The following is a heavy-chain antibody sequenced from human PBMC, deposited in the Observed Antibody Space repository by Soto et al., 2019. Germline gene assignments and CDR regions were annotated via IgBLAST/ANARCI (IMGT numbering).Heavy chain of an antibody. Sequence: QSGGSLRLSCAASGFTFSDSWMTWVRQAPGKGLEWVANMNQDGSEKYYEDSVQGRFTISRGNAKYSLSLQMNSLRAEDTAVYFCARDNRGSFDYWGQGALVTVSS. CDR2: MNQDGSEK. CDR1: GFTFSDSW. V-gene: IGHV3-7*03. D-gene: IGHD7-27*01. J-gene: IGHJ4*02. CDR3: ARDNRGSFDY.